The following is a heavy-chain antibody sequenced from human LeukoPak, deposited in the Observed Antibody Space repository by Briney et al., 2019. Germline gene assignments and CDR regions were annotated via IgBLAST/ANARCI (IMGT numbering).Heavy chain of an antibody. J-gene: IGHJ6*02. CDR3: ARLVAVAGARNYYYYYGMDV. V-gene: IGHV1-18*01. CDR1: GYTFTSYG. CDR2: ISAYNGNT. D-gene: IGHD6-19*01. Sequence: ASVKVSCKASGYTFTSYGISWVRQAPGQGLEWMGWISAYNGNTNYAQKLQGRVTMTTDTSTSTAYMELRSLRSDATAVYYCARLVAVAGARNYYYYYGMDVWGQGTTVTVSS.